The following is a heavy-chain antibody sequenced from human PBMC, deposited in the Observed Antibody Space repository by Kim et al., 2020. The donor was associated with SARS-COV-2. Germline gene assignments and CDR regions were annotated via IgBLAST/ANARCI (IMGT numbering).Heavy chain of an antibody. CDR1: GGSFTDSC. CDR2: IDHSGSA. D-gene: IGHD3-10*02. J-gene: IGHJ4*02. CDR3: ARGSEMFAEYIFPNYRYFFDY. V-gene: IGHV4-34*01. Sequence: SETLSLICAVYGGSFTDSCWSWIRQAPGEGLEWIGEIDHSGSAKYNPSLKSRVTFSVDKFKKQFSLKLTSVTAADTAVYYCARGSEMFAEYIFPNYRYFFDYWGQGTLVTVSS.